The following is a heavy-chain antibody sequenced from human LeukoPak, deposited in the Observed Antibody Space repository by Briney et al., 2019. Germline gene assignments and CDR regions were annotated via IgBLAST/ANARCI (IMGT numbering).Heavy chain of an antibody. CDR2: IYHSGST. J-gene: IGHJ4*02. CDR1: GGSISSGGYS. D-gene: IGHD3-22*01. Sequence: SQTLSLTCAVSGGSISSGGYSWSWIRQPPGKGLEWIGYIYHSGSTYYNPSLKSRVTISVDRSKNQFSLKLSSVTAADTAVYYCARGRIYYYDSSGYYYDYWGQGTLVTVSS. CDR3: ARGRIYYYDSSGYYYDY. V-gene: IGHV4-30-2*01.